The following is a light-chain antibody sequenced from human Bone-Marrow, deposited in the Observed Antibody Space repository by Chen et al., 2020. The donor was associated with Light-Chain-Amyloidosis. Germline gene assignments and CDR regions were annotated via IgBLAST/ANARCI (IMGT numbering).Light chain of an antibody. CDR2: DVT. J-gene: IGLJ1*01. CDR3: FTYAGSNSLV. CDR1: SGDVVGYNY. V-gene: IGLV2-11*01. Sequence: QSALTQPRTASGSPGQSVTISCTGTSGDVVGYNYVSWYQQHPGKAPNLMIYDVTKRPSGVPDRFSGSKSGNTASLTSSGLQAEDEADYYCFTYAGSNSLVFGTRTKVTVL.